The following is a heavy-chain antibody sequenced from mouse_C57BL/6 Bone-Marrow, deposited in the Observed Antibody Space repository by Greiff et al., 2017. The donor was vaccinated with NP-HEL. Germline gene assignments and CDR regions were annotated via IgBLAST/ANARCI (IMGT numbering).Heavy chain of an antibody. V-gene: IGHV14-4*01. CDR2: LDPENGDT. J-gene: IGHJ3*01. D-gene: IGHD2-3*01. Sequence: EVQLQQSGAELVRPGASVKLSCTASGFNIKDDYMHWVKQRPEQGLEWIGWLDPENGDTEYASKFQGKATITADTSSNTAYLQLSSLTSEDTAVYYCTTADGSVGPAWFAYGGQGTLVTVSA. CDR1: GFNIKDDY. CDR3: TTADGSVGPAWFAY.